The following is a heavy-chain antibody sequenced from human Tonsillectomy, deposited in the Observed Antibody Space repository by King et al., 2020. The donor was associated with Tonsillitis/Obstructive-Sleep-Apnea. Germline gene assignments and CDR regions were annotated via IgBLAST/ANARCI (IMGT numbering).Heavy chain of an antibody. CDR1: GFTFSSYG. CDR2: ISYDGSNK. CDR3: AKDNHYVWERYRSYYFDY. V-gene: IGHV3-30*18. D-gene: IGHD3-16*02. J-gene: IGHJ4*02. Sequence: QLVQSGGGVVQPGRSLRLSCAASGFTFSSYGMHWVRQAPGKGLEWVAVISYDGSNKYYADSVKGRFTISRDNSKNTLYLQMNSLRAEDTAVYYCAKDNHYVWERYRSYYFDYWGQGTLVTVSS.